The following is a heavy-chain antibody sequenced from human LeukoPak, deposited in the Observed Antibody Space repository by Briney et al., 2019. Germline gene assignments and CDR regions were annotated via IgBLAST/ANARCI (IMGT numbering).Heavy chain of an antibody. Sequence: ASVKVSCKASGYTFTGYYMHWVRQAPGQGLEWMGWINPNSGGTNYAQKFQGRVTMTRDTSISTAYMELSRLRSDDTAVYYCASPNWNDERAFDIWCQGTMVTVS. J-gene: IGHJ3*02. CDR3: ASPNWNDERAFDI. V-gene: IGHV1-2*02. D-gene: IGHD1-1*01. CDR2: INPNSGGT. CDR1: GYTFTGYY.